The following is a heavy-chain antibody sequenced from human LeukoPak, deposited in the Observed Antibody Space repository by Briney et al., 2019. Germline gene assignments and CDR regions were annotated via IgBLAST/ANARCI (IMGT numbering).Heavy chain of an antibody. D-gene: IGHD4-23*01. J-gene: IGHJ4*02. CDR1: GGSINNYY. CDR2: VYYSGRT. Sequence: SETLSLTCTVSGGSINNYYWAWIRQPPGRGLEWIGYVYYSGRTNFNPSLKSRATISLDTSNNHFSLNLSSVTAADTAVYYCARGDAHGGTHFDYWGQGTLVTVSS. V-gene: IGHV4-59*01. CDR3: ARGDAHGGTHFDY.